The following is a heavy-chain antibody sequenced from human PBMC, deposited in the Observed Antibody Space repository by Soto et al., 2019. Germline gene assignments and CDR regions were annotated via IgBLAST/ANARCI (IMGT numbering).Heavy chain of an antibody. D-gene: IGHD1-20*01. CDR1: GFNVGAFA. J-gene: IGHJ4*02. V-gene: IGHV3-23*01. CDR2: ISVSDAFI. Sequence: QPGGSLRLSCAASGFNVGAFAVNWVRQAPGKGLEWVSGISVSDAFIYYADSVRGRFSISRDASENILYLQMNSLRADDTALYYCTRETVAGITGLDYWGPGTLVTVSS. CDR3: TRETVAGITGLDY.